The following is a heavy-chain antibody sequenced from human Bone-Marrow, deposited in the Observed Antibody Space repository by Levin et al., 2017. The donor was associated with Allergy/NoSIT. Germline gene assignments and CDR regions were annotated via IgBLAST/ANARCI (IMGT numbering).Heavy chain of an antibody. D-gene: IGHD6-19*01. CDR3: ARDGWYKHLETAFDI. V-gene: IGHV3-30-3*01. CDR2: ISYDGSNK. J-gene: IGHJ3*02. Sequence: GESLKISCAASGFTFSSYAMHWVRQAPGKGLEWVAVISYDGSNKYYADSVKGRFTISRDNSKNTLYLQMNSLRAEDTAVYYCARDGWYKHLETAFDIWGQGTMVTVSS. CDR1: GFTFSSYA.